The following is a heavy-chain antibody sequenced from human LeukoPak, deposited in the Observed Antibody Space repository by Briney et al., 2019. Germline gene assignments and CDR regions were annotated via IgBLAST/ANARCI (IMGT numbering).Heavy chain of an antibody. Sequence: SETLSLTCTVSDDSISDYYRGWIRQPPGKGLEWIGYFYNSGRSTYNPSLKSRVTISADTSKNHFSLKLNSVTTADTAVYYCAKVFDSSGWYGIIVWGYFDHWGQGTLVTVSS. V-gene: IGHV4-59*01. D-gene: IGHD6-19*01. CDR1: DDSISDYY. J-gene: IGHJ4*02. CDR3: AKVFDSSGWYGIIVWGYFDH. CDR2: FYNSGRS.